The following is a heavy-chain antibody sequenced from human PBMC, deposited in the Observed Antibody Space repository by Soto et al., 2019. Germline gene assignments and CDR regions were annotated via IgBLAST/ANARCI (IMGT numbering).Heavy chain of an antibody. V-gene: IGHV4-59*01. CDR2: IYYSGST. J-gene: IGHJ4*02. CDR3: ARSIAAAVDFDY. Sequence: PSETLSLTCTVSGDSISSYYWSWIRQPPGKGLEWIGYIYYSGSTNYNPSLKSRVTISVDTSKNQFSLKLSSVTAADTAVYYCARSIAAAVDFDYWGQGTLVTVSS. CDR1: GDSISSYY. D-gene: IGHD6-13*01.